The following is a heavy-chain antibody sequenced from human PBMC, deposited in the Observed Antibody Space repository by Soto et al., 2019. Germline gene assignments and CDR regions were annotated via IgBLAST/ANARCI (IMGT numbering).Heavy chain of an antibody. CDR2: INAGNGNT. Sequence: QVQLVQSGAEVKKPGASVKVSCKASGYTFTSYAMHWVRQAPGQRLEWMGWINAGNGNTKYSQKFQGRVTITRDTSASTAYMELSSLRSEDTAVYYCARDPGRYYFDYWGQGTLVTVSS. J-gene: IGHJ4*02. V-gene: IGHV1-3*01. CDR1: GYTFTSYA. CDR3: ARDPGRYYFDY.